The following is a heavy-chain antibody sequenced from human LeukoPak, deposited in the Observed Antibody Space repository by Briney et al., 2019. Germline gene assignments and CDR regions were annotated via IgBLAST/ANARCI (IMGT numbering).Heavy chain of an antibody. CDR2: INPNSGGT. D-gene: IGHD1-26*01. J-gene: IGHJ6*03. CDR1: GYTFTGYY. CDR3: ARDLSAGAQHHYHYYYYMDV. Sequence: ASVKVCCKASGYTFTGYYMHWVRQAPGQGLEWMGWINPNSGGTNYAQKFQGRVTMTRDTSISTAYMELSRLRSDDTAVYYCARDLSAGAQHHYHYYYYMDVWGKGTTVTVSS. V-gene: IGHV1-2*02.